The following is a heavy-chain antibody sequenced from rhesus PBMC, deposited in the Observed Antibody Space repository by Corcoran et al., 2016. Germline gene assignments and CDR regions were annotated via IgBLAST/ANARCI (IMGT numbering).Heavy chain of an antibody. Sequence: EVQLVESGGGLAKPGGSLRLSCAASGFSFSDYYMYWVRQAPGKGLEWFSGISYTGCSTYYADSVKGRFTISREKAKNTLYLQMDSLRAEDTAVYYCARDSITGTTRYGLDSWGQGVVVTVSS. D-gene: IGHD1-26*01. V-gene: IGHV3S18*01. CDR1: GFSFSDYY. CDR2: ISYTGCST. J-gene: IGHJ6*01. CDR3: ARDSITGTTRYGLDS.